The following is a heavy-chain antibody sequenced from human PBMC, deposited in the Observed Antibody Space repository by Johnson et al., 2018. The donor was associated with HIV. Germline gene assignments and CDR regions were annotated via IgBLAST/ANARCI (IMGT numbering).Heavy chain of an antibody. CDR3: AKVPSAVWFGEVI. V-gene: IGHV3-30*04. Sequence: QVQLVESGGGVVQPGRSLRLSCAASGFTFSSYAMHWVRQAPGKGLEWVAVISYDGSNQYYADSVKGRFTISRDNSKNTLYLQMMSLRTEDTAVYFCAKVPSAVWFGEVIWGQGTMVTVSS. CDR2: ISYDGSNQ. CDR1: GFTFSSYA. D-gene: IGHD3-10*01. J-gene: IGHJ3*02.